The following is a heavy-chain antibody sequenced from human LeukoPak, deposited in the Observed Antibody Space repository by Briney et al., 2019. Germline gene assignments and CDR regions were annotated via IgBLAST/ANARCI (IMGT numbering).Heavy chain of an antibody. CDR3: AKEVVPEWSDMWYGELFDS. Sequence: QPGGSLRLSCTASGHTFSNYAMHWVRQAPGRGLEWVAVISYYGRKEYYEVSVKGRFTSCGDNSKKALFLQMDSLRGEDTCLYCCAKEVVPEWSDMWYGELFDSWGQGTLVTVSS. J-gene: IGHJ4*02. CDR1: GHTFSNYA. V-gene: IGHV3-30*04. D-gene: IGHD3-10*01. CDR2: ISYYGRKE.